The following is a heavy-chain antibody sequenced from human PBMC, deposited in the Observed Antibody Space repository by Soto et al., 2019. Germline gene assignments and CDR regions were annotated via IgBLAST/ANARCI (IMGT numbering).Heavy chain of an antibody. CDR3: AKDAVRGVKKGPFDY. Sequence: PGGSLRLSCAASGFTFSSYGMHWVRQAPGKGLEWVAVISYDGSNKYYADSVKGRFTISRDNSKNTLYLQMNSLRAEDTAVYYCAKDAVRGVKKGPFDYWGQGTLVTVSS. CDR1: GFTFSSYG. CDR2: ISYDGSNK. V-gene: IGHV3-30*18. J-gene: IGHJ4*02. D-gene: IGHD3-10*01.